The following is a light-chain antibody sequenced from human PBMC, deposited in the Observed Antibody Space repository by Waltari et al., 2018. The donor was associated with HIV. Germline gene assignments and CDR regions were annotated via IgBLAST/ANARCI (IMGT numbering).Light chain of an antibody. V-gene: IGLV2-14*03. J-gene: IGLJ2*01. CDR3: SSYTTTSTLI. CDR2: DVN. Sequence: QSALTQPDSVSGSPGQSIPLSCTGPRRDVGAFDYVSWYQQHPGQAPKLIMYDVNNRPSGVSNRFSGSKSGNTASLIISGLQAEDEADYYCSSYTTTSTLIFGGGTKVTVL. CDR1: RRDVGAFDY.